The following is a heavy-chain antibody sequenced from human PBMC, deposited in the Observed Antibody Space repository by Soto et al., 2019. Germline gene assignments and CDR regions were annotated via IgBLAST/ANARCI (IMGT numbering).Heavy chain of an antibody. CDR1: GGSISSYY. Sequence: SETLSLTCTVSGGSISSYYWSWIRQPPGKGLEWIGYIYYSGSTNYNPSLKSRVTISVDTSKNQFSLKLSSVTAADTAVYYCARDGPWQPNYHYYSMDVWGQGTAVTVYS. D-gene: IGHD1-1*01. J-gene: IGHJ6*02. CDR3: ARDGPWQPNYHYYSMDV. V-gene: IGHV4-59*01. CDR2: IYYSGST.